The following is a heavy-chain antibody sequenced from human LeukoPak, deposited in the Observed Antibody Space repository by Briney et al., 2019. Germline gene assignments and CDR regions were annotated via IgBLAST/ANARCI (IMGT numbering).Heavy chain of an antibody. J-gene: IGHJ6*02. CDR1: GFIFSNDA. V-gene: IGHV3-33*01. Sequence: GRSLRLSCAASGFIFSNDAMHWVRQAPGKGLEWVAFIWFDGSNKHYADSVKGRFTISRDNSEDTLYLQMNSLRAEDTAVYYCAREGIAAAGKGYGMDVWGQGTTVTVSS. CDR2: IWFDGSNK. CDR3: AREGIAAAGKGYGMDV. D-gene: IGHD6-13*01.